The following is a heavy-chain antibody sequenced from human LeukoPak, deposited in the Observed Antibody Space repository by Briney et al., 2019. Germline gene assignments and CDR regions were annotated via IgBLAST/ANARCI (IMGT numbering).Heavy chain of an antibody. J-gene: IGHJ4*02. D-gene: IGHD1-26*01. Sequence: PSETLSLTCAVYGGSFSGHYWSWIRQPPGKGLEWIGEINHSGSTNYNPSLKSRVTISVDTSKNQFSPKLSSVTAADTAVYYCARVVGATSGEYYFDYWGQGTLVTVSS. CDR2: INHSGST. CDR1: GGSFSGHY. CDR3: ARVVGATSGEYYFDY. V-gene: IGHV4-34*01.